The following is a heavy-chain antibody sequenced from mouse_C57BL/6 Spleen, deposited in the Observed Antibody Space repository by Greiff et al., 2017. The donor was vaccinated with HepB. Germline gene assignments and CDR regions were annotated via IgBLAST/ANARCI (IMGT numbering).Heavy chain of an antibody. V-gene: IGHV1-72*01. Sequence: QVQLQQPGAELVKPGASVKLSCKASGYTFTSYWMHWVKQRPGRGLEWIGRFDPNSGGTKYNEKFKSKATLTVDKPSSTAYMQLSSLTSEDSAVYYCASSTYDYDFDYWGQGTTLTVSS. J-gene: IGHJ2*01. CDR2: FDPNSGGT. CDR1: GYTFTSYW. CDR3: ASSTYDYDFDY. D-gene: IGHD2-4*01.